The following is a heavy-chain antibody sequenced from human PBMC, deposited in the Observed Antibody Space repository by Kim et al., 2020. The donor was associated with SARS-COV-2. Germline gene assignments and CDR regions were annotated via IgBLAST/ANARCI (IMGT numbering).Heavy chain of an antibody. CDR2: IDGSDETT. CDR1: GFTFTGYA. D-gene: IGHD2-2*03. V-gene: IGHV3-23*01. CDR3: LKGGWGWIWDH. J-gene: IGHJ4*02. Sequence: GGSLRLSCTTSGFTFTGYAMSWVRQAPGKGLEWVSSIDGSDETTYYVDSVKGRFTISRDDSKSTLYLWMTSLRADDTAVYYCLKGGWGWIWDHWGQGA.